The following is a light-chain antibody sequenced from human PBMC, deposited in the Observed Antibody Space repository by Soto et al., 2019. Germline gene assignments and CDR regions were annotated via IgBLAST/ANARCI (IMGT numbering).Light chain of an antibody. V-gene: IGLV2-8*01. CDR2: EVS. Sequence: QSVLTQPHSASGSPGQSVTISCTGTSGDVGAYNHVYWYQQQPGKAPKLLIYEVSKPPSGVPDRFSGSKSGNTASLTVSGLQDEDEAFYHCNAYGSSKVFGGGTKVTVL. J-gene: IGLJ2*01. CDR1: SGDVGAYNH. CDR3: NAYGSSKV.